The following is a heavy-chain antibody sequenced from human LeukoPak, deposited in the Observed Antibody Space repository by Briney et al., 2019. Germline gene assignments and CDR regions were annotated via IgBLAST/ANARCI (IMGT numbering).Heavy chain of an antibody. Sequence: GGSLRLSCAASGFTFSDYWMTWVRQPPGKGLEWVANIKQDGSEKYYVDSVKGRFTISRDNAKNSVYLQMNSVRAEDTAVYYCARSSYSSSSSVWGQGTMVTVSS. CDR1: GFTFSDYW. D-gene: IGHD6-6*01. V-gene: IGHV3-7*03. CDR2: IKQDGSEK. CDR3: ARSSYSSSSSV. J-gene: IGHJ3*01.